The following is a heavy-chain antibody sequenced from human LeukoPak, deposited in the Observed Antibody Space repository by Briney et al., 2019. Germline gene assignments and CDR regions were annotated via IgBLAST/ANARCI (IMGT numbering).Heavy chain of an antibody. V-gene: IGHV3-30*03. J-gene: IGHJ4*02. D-gene: IGHD2-21*01. Sequence: SGGSLRLSCAASGFTFSSYGMHWVRQAPGKGLEWVAVISYDGSNKYYADSVKGRFTIPRDNSKNTLYLQMNSLRAEDTAVYYCARVWQDYSGVDYWGQGTLVTVSS. CDR2: ISYDGSNK. CDR1: GFTFSSYG. CDR3: ARVWQDYSGVDY.